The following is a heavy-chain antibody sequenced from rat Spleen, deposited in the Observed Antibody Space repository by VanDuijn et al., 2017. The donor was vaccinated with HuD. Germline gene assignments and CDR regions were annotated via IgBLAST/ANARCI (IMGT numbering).Heavy chain of an antibody. CDR3: VRQGYLRDWYFDF. CDR2: ISYDGTNT. V-gene: IGHV5-29*01. Sequence: EVQLVESDGGLVQPGRSLKLSCATSGFTFSDYYMAWVRQAPTKGLEWVATISYDGTNTYHPYSMKGRFTISRHDAKSTLFLVMDSLRSEYTATYYCVRQGYLRDWYFDFWGPGTMVTVSS. CDR1: GFTFSDYY. J-gene: IGHJ1*01. D-gene: IGHD2-7*01.